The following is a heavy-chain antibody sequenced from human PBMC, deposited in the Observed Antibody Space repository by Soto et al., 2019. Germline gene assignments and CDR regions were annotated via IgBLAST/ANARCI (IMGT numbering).Heavy chain of an antibody. CDR1: GYTFSNYG. CDR3: ARDRCTHGVCPLWYFAL. Sequence: QLQLVQSGAEVKKPGPSVKVSCKASGYTFSNYGVTWLRQAPAQGLKWMGWSSPYNGNTNYAQKLQGRVTRTTDTYTTTAYMEVRSLTSDDTAVYYCARDRCTHGVCPLWYFALWGRGTLGTVSS. J-gene: IGHJ2*01. D-gene: IGHD2-8*01. CDR2: SSPYNGNT. V-gene: IGHV1-18*01.